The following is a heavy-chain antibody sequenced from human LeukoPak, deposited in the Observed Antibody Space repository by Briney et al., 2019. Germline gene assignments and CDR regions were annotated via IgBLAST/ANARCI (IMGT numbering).Heavy chain of an antibody. Sequence: GGSLRLSCAASGFTFSSYAMSWVRQAPGKGLEWVSAISGSGGSTYYADSVKGRFTISRDNANSSLYLQMNSLRVEDTAVYYCARDTSGFGRFDTWGQGTLVTVSS. J-gene: IGHJ5*02. CDR1: GFTFSSYA. V-gene: IGHV3-23*01. CDR3: ARDTSGFGRFDT. D-gene: IGHD3-22*01. CDR2: ISGSGGST.